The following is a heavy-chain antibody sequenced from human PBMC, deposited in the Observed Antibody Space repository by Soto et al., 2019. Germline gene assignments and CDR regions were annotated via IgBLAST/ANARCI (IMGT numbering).Heavy chain of an antibody. D-gene: IGHD2-15*01. CDR1: GRAISSSDHY. J-gene: IGHJ3*02. Sequence: SETLSLTCNVSGRAISSSDHYWGWIRQSPGQGLQWLGTTYYSGRIDYNPSLKSRVTISVATSKNQLSLRLASVTAADTATYGCATGPGGEDNVVEVAAPGMYDYSNIWGQGTRVTVSS. V-gene: IGHV4-39*01. CDR3: ATGPGGEDNVVEVAAPGMYDYSNI. CDR2: TYYSGRI.